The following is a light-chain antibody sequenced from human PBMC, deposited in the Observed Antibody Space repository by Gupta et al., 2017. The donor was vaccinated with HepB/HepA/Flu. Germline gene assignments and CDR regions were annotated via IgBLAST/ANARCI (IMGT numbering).Light chain of an antibody. CDR1: QSIRNY. CDR3: QQRSCCPYA. Sequence: DIQMTPSPSSLSASVGDRVPITCRGSQSIRNYLNWYQQKQRKVPQVLIYDASTLQSGVTSRCSGSGSGTDFNLTISSLQHEDVATYYCQQRSCCPYAFGQGTKMDIK. CDR2: DAS. V-gene: IGKV1-39*01. J-gene: IGKJ2*01.